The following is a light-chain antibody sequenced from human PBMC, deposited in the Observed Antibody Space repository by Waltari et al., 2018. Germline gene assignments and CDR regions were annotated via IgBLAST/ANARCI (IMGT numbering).Light chain of an antibody. CDR2: RDT. CDR1: ALPNEF. J-gene: IGLJ2*01. V-gene: IGLV3-25*03. Sequence: SYELTQPPSVSVSPGQTARITCSGDALPNEFTSWYQQKPGQAPILLMFRDTERPSGSPGRFSGSSSGTIVTLTITGGQAEDEADYYCQSTDSSGSFVVFGGGTKLTVL. CDR3: QSTDSSGSFVV.